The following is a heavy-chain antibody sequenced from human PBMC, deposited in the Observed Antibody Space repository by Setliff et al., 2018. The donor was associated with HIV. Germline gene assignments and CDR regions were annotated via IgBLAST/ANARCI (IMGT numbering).Heavy chain of an antibody. CDR3: ASQFGAYDSSGYEHDAFNI. CDR1: GYTFSDYY. J-gene: IGHJ3*02. D-gene: IGHD3-22*01. V-gene: IGHV1-2*06. Sequence: ASVKVSCKASGYTFSDYYIHWVRQAPGQGFEWMGRINPNTGGTKFAQKFQGSVTMTRDTSIGTANMELRRLRSDDTAVYYCASQFGAYDSSGYEHDAFNIWGQGTMVTVSS. CDR2: INPNTGGT.